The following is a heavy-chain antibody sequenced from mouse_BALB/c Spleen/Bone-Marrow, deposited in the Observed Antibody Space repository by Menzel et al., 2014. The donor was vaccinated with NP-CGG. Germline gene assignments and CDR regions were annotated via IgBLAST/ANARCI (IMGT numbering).Heavy chain of an antibody. J-gene: IGHJ4*01. CDR1: GYTFTSYY. CDR2: VFPGDGST. CDR3: ARKENWAYAMDY. V-gene: IGHV1S56*01. Sequence: VQLQQSGPELGKPGASVKMSCKASGYTFTSYYIHWVKQGPGQGLEGIGWVFPGDGSTKYNEKFKGKTTLTADKSSSTAYMLLSSLTSEDSAIYFCARKENWAYAMDYWGQGTSVTVSS. D-gene: IGHD4-1*01.